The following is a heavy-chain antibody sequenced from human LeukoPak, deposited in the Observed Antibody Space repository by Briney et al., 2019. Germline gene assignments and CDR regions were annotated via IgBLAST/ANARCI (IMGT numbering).Heavy chain of an antibody. J-gene: IGHJ6*02. D-gene: IGHD3-9*01. V-gene: IGHV4-39*01. CDR2: IYYSGST. CDR1: GGSISSSSYY. CDR3: ARQPYYDILTGYYTDYYYGMDV. Sequence: SETLSLTCTVSGGSISSSSYYWGWIRQPPGKGLEWIGSIYYSGSTYYNPSLKSRVTISVDTSKNQFSLKLSSVTAADTAVYYCARQPYYDILTGYYTDYYYGMDVWGQGTTVTVSS.